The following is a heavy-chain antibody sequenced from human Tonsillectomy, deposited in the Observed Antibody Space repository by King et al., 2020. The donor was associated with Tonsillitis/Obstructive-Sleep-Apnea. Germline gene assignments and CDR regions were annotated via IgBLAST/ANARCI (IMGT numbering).Heavy chain of an antibody. D-gene: IGHD6-6*01. CDR3: ARVDHQLFGFFDY. CDR2: IKQDGSEK. CDR1: GFTFSSYW. V-gene: IGHV3-7*01. J-gene: IGHJ4*02. Sequence: VQLVESGGGLVQPGGSLRLSCAASGFTFSSYWMSWVRQAPGKGLEWVANIKQDGSEKYYVDSVKGRFTISRDNAKNSLYLQMNSLRAEDTAVYYCARVDHQLFGFFDYWGQGTLVTVSS.